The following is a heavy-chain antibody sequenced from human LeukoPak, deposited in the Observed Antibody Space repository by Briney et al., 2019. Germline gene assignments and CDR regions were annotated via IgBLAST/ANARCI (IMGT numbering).Heavy chain of an antibody. CDR2: IIGSGGST. D-gene: IGHD3-10*01. J-gene: IGHJ4*02. Sequence: PGGSLRLSCAASGFTFSSYAMSWFGQAPGKGRDWSPPIIGSGGSTYYADSVKGRFTISRDNAKNSLYLQMNSLRAEDTAVYYCARSITMVRGVIENYFDYWGQGTLVTVSS. CDR3: ARSITMVRGVIENYFDY. V-gene: IGHV3-23*01. CDR1: GFTFSSYA.